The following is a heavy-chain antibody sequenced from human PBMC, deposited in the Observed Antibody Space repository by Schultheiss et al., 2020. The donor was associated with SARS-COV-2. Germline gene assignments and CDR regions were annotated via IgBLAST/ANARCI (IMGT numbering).Heavy chain of an antibody. J-gene: IGHJ6*03. CDR3: ARVTTTVTHDYYYYMDV. Sequence: GGSLRLSCAASGFTFSSYAMHWVRQAPGKGLEWVSYISSSSSYTNYADSVKGRFTISRDNAKNSLYLQMNSLRAEDTAVYYCARVTTTVTHDYYYYMDVWGKGTTVTVSS. D-gene: IGHD4-17*01. CDR1: GFTFSSYA. CDR2: ISSSSSYT. V-gene: IGHV3-21*05.